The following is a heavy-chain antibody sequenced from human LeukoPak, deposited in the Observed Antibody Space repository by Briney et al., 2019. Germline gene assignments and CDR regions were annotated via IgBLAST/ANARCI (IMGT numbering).Heavy chain of an antibody. CDR1: GFTFSSYW. CDR2: INSDGSRT. V-gene: IGHV3-74*01. D-gene: IGHD6-19*01. Sequence: GGSLRLSCAASGFTFSSYWMHWVRQAPGKGLVWVSRINSDGSRTNYADSVKGRFTISRDNAKNTLFLQMNSLRAEDTAVYYCARGGISSGWNGHDYWGQGTLVTVSS. J-gene: IGHJ4*02. CDR3: ARGGISSGWNGHDY.